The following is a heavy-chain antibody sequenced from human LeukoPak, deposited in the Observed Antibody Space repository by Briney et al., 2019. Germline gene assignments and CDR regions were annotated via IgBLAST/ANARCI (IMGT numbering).Heavy chain of an antibody. Sequence: PSQTLSLTCTVSGGSISSGSYYWSWIRQPAGKGLEWIGRIYTSGSTNYNPSLKSRVTISVDTSKNQFSLKLSSVTAADTAVYYCARDSSGWGDYYFDYWGQGTLVTVSS. CDR3: ARDSSGWGDYYFDY. CDR2: IYTSGST. CDR1: GGSISSGSYY. D-gene: IGHD6-19*01. J-gene: IGHJ4*02. V-gene: IGHV4-61*02.